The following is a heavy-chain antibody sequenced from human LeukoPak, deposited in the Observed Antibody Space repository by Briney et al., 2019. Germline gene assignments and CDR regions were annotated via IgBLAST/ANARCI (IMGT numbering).Heavy chain of an antibody. CDR3: ATNQGGPLLWFGTRDYYMDV. V-gene: IGHV3-48*03. CDR2: ISSSGNAI. J-gene: IGHJ6*03. Sequence: GGSLRLSCAASGFPFSSYEMNWVRQAPGKGLEWVSYISSSGNAIYYADSVKGRFTISRDNAKNSLYLQMNSLRAEDTAVYYCATNQGGPLLWFGTRDYYMDVWGKGTTVTISS. D-gene: IGHD3-10*01. CDR1: GFPFSSYE.